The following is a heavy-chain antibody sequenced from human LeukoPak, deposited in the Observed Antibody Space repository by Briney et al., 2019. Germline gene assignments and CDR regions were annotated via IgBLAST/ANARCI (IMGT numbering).Heavy chain of an antibody. CDR2: ISYDGSNK. CDR1: GFTFSSYA. Sequence: GGSLRLSCAASGFTFSSYAMQWVRQAPGKGLEWVTIISYDGSNKYYAASVKGRFSISRDNSKNTLFLQMNSLRAEDTAVYYCAGVRRWLTALDSDYWGQGTLVTVSS. J-gene: IGHJ4*02. V-gene: IGHV3-30*04. D-gene: IGHD5-24*01. CDR3: AGVRRWLTALDSDY.